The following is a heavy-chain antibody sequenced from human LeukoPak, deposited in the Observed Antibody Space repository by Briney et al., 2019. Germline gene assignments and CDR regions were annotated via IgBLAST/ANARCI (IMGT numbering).Heavy chain of an antibody. D-gene: IGHD5-12*01. V-gene: IGHV4-39*01. Sequence: SETLSLTCTVSGGSISSSSYYWGWIRQPPGKGLEWIGSIYYSGSTYYNPSLKSRVTISVDTSKNQFSLKLSSVTAADTAVYHCARLRLQVATINFDYWGQGTLVTVSS. J-gene: IGHJ4*02. CDR2: IYYSGST. CDR3: ARLRLQVATINFDY. CDR1: GGSISSSSYY.